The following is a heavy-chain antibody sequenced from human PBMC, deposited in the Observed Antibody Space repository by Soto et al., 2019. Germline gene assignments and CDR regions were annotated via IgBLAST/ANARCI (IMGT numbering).Heavy chain of an antibody. Sequence: TVKVCCKASGGTFSGYAISWVRQAPGQGHEWMGGIIPIFGTANYAQKFQGRVTITADESTSTAYMELSSLRSEDTAVYYCASSYCSSTSCYPENWFDPWGQGTLVTITS. J-gene: IGHJ5*02. CDR2: IIPIFGTA. D-gene: IGHD2-2*01. CDR1: GGTFSGYA. V-gene: IGHV1-69*13. CDR3: ASSYCSSTSCYPENWFDP.